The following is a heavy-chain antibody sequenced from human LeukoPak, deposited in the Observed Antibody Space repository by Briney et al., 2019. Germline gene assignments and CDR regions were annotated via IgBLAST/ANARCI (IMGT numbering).Heavy chain of an antibody. CDR2: INPSDYST. D-gene: IGHD2-2*01. Sequence: GASVQVSCEASGYTFTSYYVNWVRQAPGQGLEWVGLINPSDYSTRYAQDFKGRVTMTRDTSTSTVYMEMSSLRSEDTALYYCARGYCSTTNCGGLESFDIWGQGTMVTVSS. V-gene: IGHV1-46*01. J-gene: IGHJ3*02. CDR3: ARGYCSTTNCGGLESFDI. CDR1: GYTFTSYY.